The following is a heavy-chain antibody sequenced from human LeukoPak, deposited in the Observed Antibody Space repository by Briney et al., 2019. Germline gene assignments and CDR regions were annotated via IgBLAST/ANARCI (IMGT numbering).Heavy chain of an antibody. Sequence: ASVKVSCKASGYTFTSYYMHWVRQAPGQGLEWMGIINPSGGSTSYAQKLQGRVTMTTDTSTSTAYMELRSLRSDDTAVYYCARDDPYYDILTGYYSNWFDPWGQGTLVTVSS. J-gene: IGHJ5*02. CDR2: INPSGGST. V-gene: IGHV1-46*01. CDR3: ARDDPYYDILTGYYSNWFDP. CDR1: GYTFTSYY. D-gene: IGHD3-9*01.